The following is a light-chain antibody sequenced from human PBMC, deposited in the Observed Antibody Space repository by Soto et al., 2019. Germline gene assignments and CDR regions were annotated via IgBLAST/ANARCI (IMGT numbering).Light chain of an antibody. CDR2: DVS. Sequence: EIHMMQSAASLSASVLYRVTITFQASQDISNYLNWYQHKPGKAPKLLIYDVSNLETGVPSGFSGSGSGTDFTFTISSLQPEDIATYYCQQYDNLPIAFGQGTRLEIK. CDR3: QQYDNLPIA. J-gene: IGKJ5*01. CDR1: QDISNY. V-gene: IGKV1-33*01.